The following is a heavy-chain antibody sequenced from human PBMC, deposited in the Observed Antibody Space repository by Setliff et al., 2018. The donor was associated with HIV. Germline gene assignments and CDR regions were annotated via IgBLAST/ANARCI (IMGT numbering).Heavy chain of an antibody. Sequence: GGSLRLSCASSGFTFSSYAMTWVRQAPGKGLECVAVISGSGGDTYYADSVKGRFTISRDNSKNTLYLQMNSLRAEDTAVYYCAKDTGGINWGQGTLVTVSS. D-gene: IGHD3-16*01. V-gene: IGHV3-23*01. CDR1: GFTFSSYA. J-gene: IGHJ4*02. CDR3: AKDTGGIN. CDR2: ISGSGGDT.